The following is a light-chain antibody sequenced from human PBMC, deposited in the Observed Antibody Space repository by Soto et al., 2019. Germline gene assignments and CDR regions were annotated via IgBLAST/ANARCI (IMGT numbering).Light chain of an antibody. CDR2: EVS. J-gene: IGLJ1*01. CDR3: CSYAGSGTYV. V-gene: IGLV2-23*02. Sequence: QSALTQPASVSGSPGQSITISCTGTSSDVGGYNLVSWYQQHPAKAPKLMIYEVSKRPSAVSNRFSGSESGNTASLTISGLQAADEADYYCCSYAGSGTYVFGSGTKVTVL. CDR1: SSDVGGYNL.